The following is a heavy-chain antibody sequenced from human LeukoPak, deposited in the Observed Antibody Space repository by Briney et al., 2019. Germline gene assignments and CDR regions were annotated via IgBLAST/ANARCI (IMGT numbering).Heavy chain of an antibody. CDR3: ARGRTYYDILTGYYSYYFDY. CDR1: GGSFSGYY. V-gene: IGHV4-34*01. CDR2: INHSGST. J-gene: IGHJ4*02. D-gene: IGHD3-9*01. Sequence: SETLSLTCAVYGGSFSGYYWSWIPQPPGKGLEWIGEINHSGSTNYNPSLKSRVTISVDTSKNQFSLKLSSVTAADTAVYYCARGRTYYDILTGYYSYYFDYWGQGTLVTVSS.